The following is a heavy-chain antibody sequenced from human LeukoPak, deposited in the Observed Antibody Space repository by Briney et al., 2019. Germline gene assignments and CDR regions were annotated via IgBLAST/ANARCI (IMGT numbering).Heavy chain of an antibody. CDR2: IYPGDSDT. J-gene: IGHJ5*02. D-gene: IGHD6-13*01. CDR3: ARHTSGIAAGFDP. CDR1: GYSFATYW. Sequence: GESLKISCKGSGYSFATYWIGWVRQMPGKGLEWMGVIYPGDSDTKYSSSFQGHVTISADKSISTAYLQWSSLKASDTAMYYCARHTSGIAAGFDPWGQGTLVTVSS. V-gene: IGHV5-51*01.